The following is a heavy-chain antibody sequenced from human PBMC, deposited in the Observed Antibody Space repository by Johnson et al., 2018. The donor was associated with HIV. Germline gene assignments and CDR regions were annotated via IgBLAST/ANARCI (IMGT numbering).Heavy chain of an antibody. Sequence: VQLVESGGGLVKPGGSLRLSCAASGFTFSNAWMSWVRQAPGKGLEWVGRIKSKTDGGTPDYAAPVKGRFTISRDDSKNTLYLQRNSLKTEDTAVYYCTTDLASDAFDIWGQGTMVTVSS. V-gene: IGHV3-15*01. CDR1: GFTFSNAW. CDR3: TTDLASDAFDI. J-gene: IGHJ3*02. CDR2: IKSKTDGGTP.